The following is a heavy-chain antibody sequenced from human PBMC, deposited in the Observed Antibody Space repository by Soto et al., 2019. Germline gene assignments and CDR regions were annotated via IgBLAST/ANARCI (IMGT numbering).Heavy chain of an antibody. J-gene: IGHJ4*02. CDR1: GYTLTELS. CDR3: ARDNLSYDFWSGSNTNQVDY. V-gene: IGHV1-24*01. Sequence: ASVKVSCKVSGYTLTELSMHWVRQAPGKGLEWMGGFDPEDGETIYAQKFQGRVTMTEDTSTDTAYMELSSLRSEDTAVYYCARDNLSYDFWSGSNTNQVDYWGQGTLVTVSS. D-gene: IGHD3-3*01. CDR2: FDPEDGET.